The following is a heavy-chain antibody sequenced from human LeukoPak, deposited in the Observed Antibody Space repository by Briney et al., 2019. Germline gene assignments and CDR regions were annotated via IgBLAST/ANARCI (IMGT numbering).Heavy chain of an antibody. CDR3: ARGLVVLAATSWAFDI. V-gene: IGHV1-8*01. CDR2: MNPNSGNT. Sequence: ASVKVSCKASGYTFTSYDINWVRQATGQGLEWMGWMNPNSGNTGYAQKFQGRVTMTRNTSISTAYMELTSLRSEDTAVYYCARGLVVLAATSWAFDIWGHGTMVTVSS. CDR1: GYTFTSYD. D-gene: IGHD2-15*01. J-gene: IGHJ3*02.